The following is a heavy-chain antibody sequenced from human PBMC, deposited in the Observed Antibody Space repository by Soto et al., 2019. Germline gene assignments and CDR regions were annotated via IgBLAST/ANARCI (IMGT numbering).Heavy chain of an antibody. D-gene: IGHD3-10*01. J-gene: IGHJ4*02. V-gene: IGHV3-9*01. CDR3: AKQPYGSGTFHFDY. CDR1: GFTFDDYA. Sequence: EVQLVESGGGLVQPGRSLRLSCAASGFTFDDYAIHWVRQAPGKGLEWVSGISWNSVTIDYADSVKGRFTISRDNAKNSLYLQMNSLRAEDTALYFCAKQPYGSGTFHFDYWGQGSLVTVSS. CDR2: ISWNSVTI.